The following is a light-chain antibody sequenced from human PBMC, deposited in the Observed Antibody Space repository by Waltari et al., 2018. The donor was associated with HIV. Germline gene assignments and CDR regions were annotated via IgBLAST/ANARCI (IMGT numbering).Light chain of an antibody. J-gene: IGLJ1*01. CDR2: GKN. CDR1: NLRTYY. Sequence: SSELTQDPAVSVALGQTVKITCQGDNLRTYYASWYQQKPGQAPVLVSYGKNRRPSEIPDRVSTSASRNKAFLTITGAQAEDEADYYCKTRDRSGNLYVFGTGTTVTVL. CDR3: KTRDRSGNLYV. V-gene: IGLV3-19*01.